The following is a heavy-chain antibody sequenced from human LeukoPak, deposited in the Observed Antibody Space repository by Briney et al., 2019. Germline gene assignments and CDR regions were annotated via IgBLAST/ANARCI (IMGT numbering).Heavy chain of an antibody. CDR1: GGSFSSYY. CDR2: IYYSGST. Sequence: SETLSLTCAVYGGSFSSYYWGWIRQPPGKGLEWIGSIYYSGSTYYNPSLKSRVTISVDTSKNQFSLKLSSVTAADTAVYYCARGSYYYDSSGYYRRLDAFDIWGQGTMVTVSS. D-gene: IGHD3-22*01. V-gene: IGHV4-39*07. CDR3: ARGSYYYDSSGYYRRLDAFDI. J-gene: IGHJ3*02.